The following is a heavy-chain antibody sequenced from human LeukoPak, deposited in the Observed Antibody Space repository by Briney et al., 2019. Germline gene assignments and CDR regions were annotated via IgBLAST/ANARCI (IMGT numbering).Heavy chain of an antibody. V-gene: IGHV4-4*02. D-gene: IGHD2-21*02. Sequence: SGTLSLTCAVSGGSISGSNWWSWVRQPPGKGLEWIGEIYHSGSTNYNPSLKSRVTISVDKSKNQFSLKLSSVTAADTAVYYCASLVVTATYNWFDPWGQGTLVTVSS. CDR2: IYHSGST. J-gene: IGHJ5*02. CDR1: GGSISGSNW. CDR3: ASLVVTATYNWFDP.